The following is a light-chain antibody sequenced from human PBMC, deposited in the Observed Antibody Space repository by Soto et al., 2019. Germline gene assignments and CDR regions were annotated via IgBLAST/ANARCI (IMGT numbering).Light chain of an antibody. CDR1: QSVSSY. CDR2: DAS. Sequence: EIVLTQSPATLSLSPGERATLSCRASQSVSSYLAWYQQNPGQAPRLLISDASNRATGIPARFSGSGSGTDFTLTVSSLEPEDFAVYYCQQRRDWPLTFGGGTKVEI. J-gene: IGKJ4*01. CDR3: QQRRDWPLT. V-gene: IGKV3-11*01.